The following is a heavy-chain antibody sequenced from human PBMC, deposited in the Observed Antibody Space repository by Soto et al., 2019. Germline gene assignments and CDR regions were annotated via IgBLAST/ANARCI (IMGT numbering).Heavy chain of an antibody. CDR2: IYTSGTT. J-gene: IGHJ4*02. Sequence: PSETLSLTCTVSGRSMSGYYWSWIRQPAGERLEWIGRIYTSGTTDLNPSLKGRVTMSVDTSKNQFSLKLTSVTAADTALYYCAREDYYDTGYYVVWGQGTQVTVSS. CDR3: AREDYYDTGYYVV. CDR1: GRSMSGYY. V-gene: IGHV4-4*07. D-gene: IGHD3-9*01.